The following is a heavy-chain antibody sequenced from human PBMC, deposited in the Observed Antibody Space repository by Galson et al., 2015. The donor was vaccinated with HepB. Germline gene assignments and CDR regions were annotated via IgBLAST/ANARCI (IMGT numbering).Heavy chain of an antibody. V-gene: IGHV3-23*01. CDR1: GFSFSTSA. CDR2: IRGSGGTT. CDR3: AKDHSDYTNFFDY. J-gene: IGHJ4*02. D-gene: IGHD5-12*01. Sequence: SLRLSCAASGFSFSTSAMSWVRQAPGKGLEWVSVIRGSGGTTSYGDSVKGRFTISRDNSKKTLYLQMNSLRGEDTAIYYCAKDHSDYTNFFDYWGQGTLVTVSS.